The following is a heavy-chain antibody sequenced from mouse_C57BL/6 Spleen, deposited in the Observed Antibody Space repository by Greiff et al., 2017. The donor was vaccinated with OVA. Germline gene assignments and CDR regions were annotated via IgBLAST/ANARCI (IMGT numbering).Heavy chain of an antibody. CDR2: IHPSDSDN. J-gene: IGHJ2*01. V-gene: IGHV1-74*01. Sequence: VQLQQPGAELVKPGASVKVSCKASGYTFTSYWMHWVKQRPGKGLEWIGRIHPSDSDNNYNQKFKGKATLTVDKSSSTAYMQLSSMTSEDSAVYYCAIREDYYYVSSYDFDYWGQGTTLTVSS. D-gene: IGHD1-1*01. CDR3: AIREDYYYVSSYDFDY. CDR1: GYTFTSYW.